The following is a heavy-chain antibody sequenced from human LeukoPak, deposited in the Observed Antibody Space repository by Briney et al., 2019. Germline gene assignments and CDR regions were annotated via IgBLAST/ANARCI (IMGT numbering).Heavy chain of an antibody. CDR2: ISAYNGNT. V-gene: IGHV1-18*01. CDR1: GYTFTSYG. Sequence: EASVKVSCKASGYTFTSYGISWVRQAPGQGLEWIGWISAYNGNTNYAQKLQGRVTMTTDTSTSTVYMELRSLRSDDTAVYYCARAYCGGDCYSGMLGYWGQGTLVTVSS. D-gene: IGHD2-21*02. CDR3: ARAYCGGDCYSGMLGY. J-gene: IGHJ4*02.